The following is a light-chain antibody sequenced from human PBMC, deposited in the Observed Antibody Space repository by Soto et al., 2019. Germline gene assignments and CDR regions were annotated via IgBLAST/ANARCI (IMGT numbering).Light chain of an antibody. V-gene: IGKV3-20*01. Sequence: EIVWTQSPGTLSLPPGEGATLSCRASQSVSSSFLAWYQQKPGQAPRLLIYGASSRATGIPDRFSGSGSGTDFTLTISRLEPEDCAVYYCQQYGSSPLTFGGGTKVEIK. CDR2: GAS. CDR3: QQYGSSPLT. CDR1: QSVSSSF. J-gene: IGKJ4*01.